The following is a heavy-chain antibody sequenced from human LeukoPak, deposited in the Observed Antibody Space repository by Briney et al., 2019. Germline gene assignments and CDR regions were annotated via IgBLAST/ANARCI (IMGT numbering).Heavy chain of an antibody. J-gene: IGHJ4*02. Sequence: PSETLSLTCTVSGGSISSSSYYWGWIRQPPGKGLEWIGSIYYSGSTYYNPSLKSRVTISVDTSKNQFSLKLRSVTAADTAVYYCARLMNDFWSDLRYFDYWGQGTLVTVSS. CDR3: ARLMNDFWSDLRYFDY. CDR1: GGSISSSSYY. V-gene: IGHV4-39*01. CDR2: IYYSGST. D-gene: IGHD3-3*01.